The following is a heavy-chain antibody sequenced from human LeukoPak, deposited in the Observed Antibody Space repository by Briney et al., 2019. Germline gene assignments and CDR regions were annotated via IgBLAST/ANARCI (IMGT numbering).Heavy chain of an antibody. CDR3: ARDGKVEPSGSYYPAAWYYYYGMDV. CDR2: ISYDGSNK. CDR1: GFTFSSYA. J-gene: IGHJ6*04. D-gene: IGHD3-10*01. Sequence: GGFLRLSCAASGFTFSSYAMHWVRQAPGKGLEWVAVISYDGSNKYYADSVKGRFTISRDNSKNTLYLQMNSLRAEDTAVYYCARDGKVEPSGSYYPAAWYYYYGMDVWGKGTTVTVSS. V-gene: IGHV3-30*04.